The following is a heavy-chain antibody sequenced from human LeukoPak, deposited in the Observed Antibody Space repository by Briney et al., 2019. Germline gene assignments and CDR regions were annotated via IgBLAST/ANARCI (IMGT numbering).Heavy chain of an antibody. CDR2: IYYSGST. D-gene: IGHD6-13*01. V-gene: IGHV4-59*08. CDR1: GGSISSYY. CDR3: ARFSAAALVVDV. Sequence: SETLSLTCTVSGGSISSYYWSWIRQPPGKGLEWIGYIYYSGSTNYNPSLKSRVTISVDTSKNQFSLKLSSVTAADTAVYYCARFSAAALVVDVWGQGTTVTVSS. J-gene: IGHJ6*02.